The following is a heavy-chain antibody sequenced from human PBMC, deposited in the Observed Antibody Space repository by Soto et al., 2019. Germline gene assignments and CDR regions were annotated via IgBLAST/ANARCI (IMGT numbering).Heavy chain of an antibody. D-gene: IGHD2-2*01. Sequence: GGSLRLSCAASGFTFSSYGMHWVRQAPGKGLEWVAVISYDGSNKYYADSVKGRFTISRDNSKNTLYLQMNSLRAEDTAVYYCAKGSVTASPLDYWGQGTLVTVSS. J-gene: IGHJ4*02. CDR3: AKGSVTASPLDY. V-gene: IGHV3-30*18. CDR2: ISYDGSNK. CDR1: GFTFSSYG.